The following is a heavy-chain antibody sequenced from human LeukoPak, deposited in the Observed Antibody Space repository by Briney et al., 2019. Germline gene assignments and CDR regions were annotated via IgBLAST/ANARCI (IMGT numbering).Heavy chain of an antibody. J-gene: IGHJ5*02. D-gene: IGHD2-15*01. CDR2: IYYSGST. CDR3: TRGSRYCSSGSCYGWFDP. Sequence: SETLSLTCPVPGGSISSYYWSWIRQPPGKGLRRIGYIYYSGSTIYNPSLKSRVTISVDTSKNQFSLKLNSVTAADTAIYYCTRGSRYCSSGSCYGWFDPWGQGTLVTVSS. CDR1: GGSISSYY. V-gene: IGHV4-59*01.